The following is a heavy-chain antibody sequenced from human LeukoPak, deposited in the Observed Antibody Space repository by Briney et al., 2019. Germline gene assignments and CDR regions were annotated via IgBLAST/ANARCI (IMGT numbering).Heavy chain of an antibody. Sequence: SETLSLTCTVSGGSIRTHYWTWIRQPPGKGLEWIGEINHRGSTNYNPSLKGRVTISVDTSENQFSLKLPSVTAAGTAVYYCARRDASSGWCLDSWGQGTLVTVSS. J-gene: IGHJ4*02. V-gene: IGHV4-34*01. CDR2: INHRGST. CDR1: GGSIRTHY. D-gene: IGHD6-19*01. CDR3: ARRDASSGWCLDS.